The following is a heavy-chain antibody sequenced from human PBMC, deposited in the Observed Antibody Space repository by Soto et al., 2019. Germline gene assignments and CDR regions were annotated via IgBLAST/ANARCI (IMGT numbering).Heavy chain of an antibody. Sequence: EVQLLESGGGLVQPGGSLRLSCAASGFTFSSYAMSWVRQAPGKGLEWVSAISGSGGSTYYADSVKGRFTISRDNSKNTLYLQMNSLSAEDTAVYYCAKDSYSSGWYAVNYFDYWGQGTLVTVSS. CDR1: GFTFSSYA. CDR3: AKDSYSSGWYAVNYFDY. D-gene: IGHD6-19*01. V-gene: IGHV3-23*01. CDR2: ISGSGGST. J-gene: IGHJ4*02.